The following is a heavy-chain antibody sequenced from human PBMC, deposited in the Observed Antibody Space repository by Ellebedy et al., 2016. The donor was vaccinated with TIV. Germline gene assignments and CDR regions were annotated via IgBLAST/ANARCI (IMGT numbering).Heavy chain of an antibody. Sequence: SETLSLTXTVSGGSISSGDYYWNWIRQRPGKGLEWIGYIFYSGSTYYDPSLRSRLSISLDTSKNQFSLNLNSVTAADTAVYYCARVFVVSGGSYQSAAFDIWGQGTMVTVSS. CDR3: ARVFVVSGGSYQSAAFDI. CDR2: IFYSGST. CDR1: GGSISSGDYY. V-gene: IGHV4-31*03. J-gene: IGHJ3*02. D-gene: IGHD2-15*01.